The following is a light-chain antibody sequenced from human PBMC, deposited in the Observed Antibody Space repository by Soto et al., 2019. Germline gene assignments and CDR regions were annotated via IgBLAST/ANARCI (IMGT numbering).Light chain of an antibody. CDR3: QQYNNWPPLT. CDR2: AAS. CDR1: QGISSC. J-gene: IGKJ4*01. V-gene: IGKV1D-16*01. Sequence: DIQMTQSPSSLSASVGDRVTITCRASQGISSCLAWYQQKPDKAPRSLIYAASSMATGVPARFSGSGSGTEFTLTISSLQSEDFAVYYCQQYNNWPPLTFGGGTKVDI.